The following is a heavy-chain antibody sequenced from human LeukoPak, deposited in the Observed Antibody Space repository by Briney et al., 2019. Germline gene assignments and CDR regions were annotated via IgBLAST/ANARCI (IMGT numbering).Heavy chain of an antibody. CDR3: ARDDGSSGYFDY. Sequence: ASVKVSCKASGYTFTSYGISWVRQAPGQGLEWMGWISAYNGNTNYAQKFQGRVTITTDESTSTAYMELSSLRSEDTAVYYCARDDGSSGYFDYWGQGTLVTVSS. J-gene: IGHJ4*02. CDR1: GYTFTSYG. V-gene: IGHV1-18*01. CDR2: ISAYNGNT. D-gene: IGHD3-22*01.